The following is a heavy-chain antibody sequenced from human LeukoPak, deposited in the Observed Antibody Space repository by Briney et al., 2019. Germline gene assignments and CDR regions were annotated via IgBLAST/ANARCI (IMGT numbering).Heavy chain of an antibody. D-gene: IGHD3-16*02. CDR3: ARGQWGWGSLVAFDI. CDR1: GYTFTGYY. J-gene: IGHJ3*02. CDR2: INPNSGGT. V-gene: IGHV1-2*04. Sequence: ASVKVSCKASGYTFTGYYMHWVRQAPGQGLEWMGWINPNSGGTNYAQKFQGWVTMTRDTSISTAYMELSRLRSDDTAVYYCARGQWGWGSLVAFDIWGQGTMVTVSS.